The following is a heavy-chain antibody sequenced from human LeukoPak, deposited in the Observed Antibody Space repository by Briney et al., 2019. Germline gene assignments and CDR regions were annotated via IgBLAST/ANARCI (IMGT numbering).Heavy chain of an antibody. CDR2: IYSGGST. J-gene: IGHJ6*02. V-gene: IGHV3-66*01. D-gene: IGHD2-15*01. CDR1: GFTVSSNY. CDR3: ARGGVAANYYYYGMDV. Sequence: PGGSLRLSCAASGFTVSSNYMSWVRQAPGKGLEWVSVIYSGGSTYYADSVKGRFTISRDNSKNTLYLQMNSLRAEDTAVYYCARGGVAANYYYYGMDVWGQGTTVTVSS.